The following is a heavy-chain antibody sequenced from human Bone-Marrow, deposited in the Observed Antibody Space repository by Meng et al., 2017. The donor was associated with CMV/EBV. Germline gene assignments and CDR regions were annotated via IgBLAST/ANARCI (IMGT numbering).Heavy chain of an antibody. CDR2: TYYRSKWYN. J-gene: IGHJ6*02. V-gene: IGHV6-1*01. CDR3: ARDYYDSGAYYYTEEYYHGLDV. D-gene: IGHD3-22*01. Sequence: SETLSLTCAISGDSVSSNSAAWNWIRQSPSRGLEWLGRTYYRSKWYNDYAVSVKSRITINPDTSKNQFPLQLNSVTPEDTAVYYCARDYYDSGAYYYTEEYYHGLDVWGQGTTVTVSS. CDR1: GDSVSSNSAA.